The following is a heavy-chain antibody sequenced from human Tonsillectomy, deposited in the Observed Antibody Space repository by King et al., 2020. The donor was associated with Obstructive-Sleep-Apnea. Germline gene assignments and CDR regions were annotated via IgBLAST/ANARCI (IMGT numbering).Heavy chain of an antibody. V-gene: IGHV3-74*01. Sequence: VQLVESGGGLVQPGGSLRLSCAASGFTFSSYWMHWVRQAPGKGLGWVSRINSDGSSTSAADSVKGRFTISRDNAKNTLYLQMNSLRAEDTAVYYCARDISNWYTHFDYWGQGTLVTVSS. D-gene: IGHD6-13*01. CDR2: INSDGSST. J-gene: IGHJ4*02. CDR3: ARDISNWYTHFDY. CDR1: GFTFSSYW.